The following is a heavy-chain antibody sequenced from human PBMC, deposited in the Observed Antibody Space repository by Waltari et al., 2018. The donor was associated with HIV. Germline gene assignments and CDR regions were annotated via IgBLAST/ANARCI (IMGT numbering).Heavy chain of an antibody. D-gene: IGHD3-3*01. Sequence: QVQPQESGPGLVKPSETLSLTCTVSGGSFNSYHWSWIRQPPGKGLEWIGYIYYTGRTNCNPSLKSRVTISVDTSKNQFSLRLRSVTAADTAVYYCARGLFGVGSNWFDPWGQGILVTVSS. CDR3: ARGLFGVGSNWFDP. J-gene: IGHJ5*02. V-gene: IGHV4-59*12. CDR1: GGSFNSYH. CDR2: IYYTGRT.